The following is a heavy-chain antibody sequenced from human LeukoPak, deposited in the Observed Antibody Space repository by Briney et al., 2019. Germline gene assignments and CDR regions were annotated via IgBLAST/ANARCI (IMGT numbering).Heavy chain of an antibody. D-gene: IGHD3-16*01. Sequence: GGSLRLSCAASGFTFSSYGMHWVRQAPGKGLEWVAVISYDGSNKYYADSVKGRFTVSRDNSKNTLYLQMNSLRVEDTAVYHCANDLPGRVWFDFWGQGTLVTVSS. CDR2: ISYDGSNK. V-gene: IGHV3-30*18. CDR3: ANDLPGRVWFDF. J-gene: IGHJ4*02. CDR1: GFTFSSYG.